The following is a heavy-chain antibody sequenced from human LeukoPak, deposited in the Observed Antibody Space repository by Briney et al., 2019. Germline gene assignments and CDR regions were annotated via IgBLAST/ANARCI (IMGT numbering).Heavy chain of an antibody. V-gene: IGHV1-69*06. Sequence: SVKVSCKASGGTFSSYAISWVRQASGQGLEWMGGIIPIFGTANYAQKFQGRVTITADKSTSTAYMELSSLRSEDTAVYYCARDRPYDDAFDIWGQGTMVTVSS. J-gene: IGHJ3*02. CDR3: ARDRPYDDAFDI. CDR2: IIPIFGTA. CDR1: GGTFSSYA. D-gene: IGHD3-16*01.